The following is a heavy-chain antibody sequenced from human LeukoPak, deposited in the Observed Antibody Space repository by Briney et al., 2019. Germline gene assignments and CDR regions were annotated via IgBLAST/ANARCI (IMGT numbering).Heavy chain of an antibody. Sequence: PGGSLRLSCAASGFTFSSYIMNWVRQAPGKGLEWASSISSSSSYIYYADSVKGRFTISRDNAKNSLYLQMNSLRAEDTAVYYCARDLRVVTAIFDYWGQGTLVTVSS. CDR3: ARDLRVVTAIFDY. V-gene: IGHV3-21*01. CDR1: GFTFSSYI. CDR2: ISSSSSYI. J-gene: IGHJ4*02. D-gene: IGHD2-21*02.